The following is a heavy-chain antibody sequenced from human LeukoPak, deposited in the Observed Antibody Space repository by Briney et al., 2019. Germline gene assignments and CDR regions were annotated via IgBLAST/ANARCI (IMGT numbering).Heavy chain of an antibody. CDR3: ARQQQQLWYD. V-gene: IGHV3-23*01. CDR2: ITGSGGST. CDR1: GFTFSSYG. J-gene: IGHJ4*02. D-gene: IGHD5-18*01. Sequence: PGGSLRLSCAASGFTFSSYGMSWVRQAPGKGLEWVSAITGSGGSTYYADSVKGRFTISRDNAKNSLYLQMNSLRAEDTAVYFCARQQQQLWYDWGQGTLVTVSS.